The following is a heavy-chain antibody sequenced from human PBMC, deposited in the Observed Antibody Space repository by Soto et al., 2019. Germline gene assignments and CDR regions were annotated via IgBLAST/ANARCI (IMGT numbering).Heavy chain of an antibody. CDR2: IYYSGST. CDR1: GGSISSYY. D-gene: IGHD5-12*01. Sequence: SETLSLTCTVSGGSISSYYWSWIRQPPGKGLEWIGYIYYSGSTNYNPSLKSRVTISVDTSKNQFSLKLSSVTAADTAVYYCARDQGIVATRGAFDIWGQGTMVTVSS. J-gene: IGHJ3*02. V-gene: IGHV4-59*01. CDR3: ARDQGIVATRGAFDI.